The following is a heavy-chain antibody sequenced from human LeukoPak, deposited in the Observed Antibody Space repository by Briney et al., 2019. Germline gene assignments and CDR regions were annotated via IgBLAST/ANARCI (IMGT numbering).Heavy chain of an antibody. V-gene: IGHV3-30*02. CDR1: GFTFSSYG. D-gene: IGHD3-22*01. J-gene: IGHJ4*02. Sequence: GGSLRLSCAASGFTFSSYGMHWVRQAPGKGLEWVAFIRYDGSNKYYADSVKGRFTISRDNSKNTLYLQMNSLRAEDTAVYYCAKDRETYYYDSSGYPSFDYWGQGTLVTVSS. CDR2: IRYDGSNK. CDR3: AKDRETYYYDSSGYPSFDY.